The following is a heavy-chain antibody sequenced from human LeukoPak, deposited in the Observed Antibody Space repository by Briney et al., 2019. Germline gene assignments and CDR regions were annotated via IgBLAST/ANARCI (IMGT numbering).Heavy chain of an antibody. CDR1: GYTFTGDY. CDR2: INRNSGGT. CDR3: ARDLTIVGGVSDPRIRGH. D-gene: IGHD3-3*01. J-gene: IGHJ4*02. V-gene: IGHV1-2*02. Sequence: ASVKVSCKASGYTFTGDYMHWVRHAPGQGLEWMGWINRNSGGTKYAQKFQGRVSMSRHKSISTAYLELSRLRSDDTAVYYCARDLTIVGGVSDPRIRGHWGQGTLVTVSS.